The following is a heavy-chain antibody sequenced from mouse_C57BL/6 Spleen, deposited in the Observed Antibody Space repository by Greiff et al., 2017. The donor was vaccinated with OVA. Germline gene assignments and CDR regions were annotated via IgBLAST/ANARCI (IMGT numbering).Heavy chain of an antibody. D-gene: IGHD4-1*01. CDR3: ASLTGITARGY. CDR2: INPYNGGT. CDR1: GYTFTDYY. J-gene: IGHJ2*01. V-gene: IGHV1-19*01. Sequence: EVQLQQSGPVLVKPGASVKMSCKASGYTFTDYYMNWVKQSHGKSLEWIGVINPYNGGTSYNQKFKGKATLTVDKSSSTAYMELNSLTSEDSAVYYCASLTGITARGYWGQGTTLTVSS.